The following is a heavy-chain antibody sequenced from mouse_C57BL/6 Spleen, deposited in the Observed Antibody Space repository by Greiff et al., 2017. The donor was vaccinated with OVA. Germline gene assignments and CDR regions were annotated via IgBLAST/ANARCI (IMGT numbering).Heavy chain of an antibody. V-gene: IGHV1-50*01. CDR3: ARNHYYGSSPYAMDY. J-gene: IGHJ4*01. CDR2: IDPSDSYT. D-gene: IGHD1-1*01. Sequence: QVQLKQPGAELVKPGASVKLSCKASGYTFTSYWMQWVKQRPGQGLEWIGEIDPSDSYTNYNQKFKGKATLTVDTSSSTAYMQLSSLTSEDSAVYYCARNHYYGSSPYAMDYWGQGTSVTVSA. CDR1: GYTFTSYW.